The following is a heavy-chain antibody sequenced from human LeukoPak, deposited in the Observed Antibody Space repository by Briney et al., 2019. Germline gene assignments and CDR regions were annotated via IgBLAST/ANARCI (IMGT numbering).Heavy chain of an antibody. D-gene: IGHD2-2*01. Sequence: ASVTVSCKASGYTFTSYGIIWLRQAPGQGLEWMGWISAYNGNTNYAQKLQGRVTITTDTSTSTAYMELRSLRSDDTAVYYCARTGWAIVVVPAAIDDYWFDPWGQGTLVTVSS. CDR1: GYTFTSYG. CDR3: ARTGWAIVVVPAAIDDYWFDP. V-gene: IGHV1-18*01. CDR2: ISAYNGNT. J-gene: IGHJ5*02.